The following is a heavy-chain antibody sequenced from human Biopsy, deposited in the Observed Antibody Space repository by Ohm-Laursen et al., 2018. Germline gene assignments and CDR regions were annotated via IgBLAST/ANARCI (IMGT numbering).Heavy chain of an antibody. V-gene: IGHV4-34*01. Sequence: SQTLSLTWAVYGESFNGYYWSWIRQTPGKGLEWIGEINHSGRTNYNPTLKSRFTISVDTTKNQFSLKVRSVTAADTAVYYCVRGVDYYDPYHYYALDVWGRGTTVTVSS. J-gene: IGHJ6*02. D-gene: IGHD3-22*01. CDR1: GESFNGYY. CDR2: INHSGRT. CDR3: VRGVDYYDPYHYYALDV.